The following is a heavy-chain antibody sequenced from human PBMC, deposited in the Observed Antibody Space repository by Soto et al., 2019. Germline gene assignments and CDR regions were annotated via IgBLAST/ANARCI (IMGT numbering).Heavy chain of an antibody. V-gene: IGHV3-23*01. J-gene: IGHJ3*02. Sequence: LRLSCAASGFTFSSYAMSWVRQAPGKGLEWVSAISGSGGSTYYADSVKGRFTISRDNSKNTLYLQMNSLRAEDTAVYYCAKPHWADYYDSSGYLRPDAFDIWGQGTMVTVSS. CDR2: ISGSGGST. D-gene: IGHD3-22*01. CDR1: GFTFSSYA. CDR3: AKPHWADYYDSSGYLRPDAFDI.